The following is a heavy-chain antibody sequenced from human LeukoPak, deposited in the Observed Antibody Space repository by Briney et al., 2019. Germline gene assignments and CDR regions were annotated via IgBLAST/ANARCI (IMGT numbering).Heavy chain of an antibody. D-gene: IGHD3-16*02. CDR1: GFTFNTYG. J-gene: IGHJ4*02. CDR3: AKEESGITFGGVIPPFDY. CDR2: ISGSGGST. Sequence: GGSLRLSCAASGFTFNTYGMSWVRQAPGKGLEWVSAISGSGGSTYYADSVKGRFTISRDNSKNTLYLQMNSLRAEDTAVYYCAKEESGITFGGVIPPFDYWGQGTLVTVSS. V-gene: IGHV3-23*01.